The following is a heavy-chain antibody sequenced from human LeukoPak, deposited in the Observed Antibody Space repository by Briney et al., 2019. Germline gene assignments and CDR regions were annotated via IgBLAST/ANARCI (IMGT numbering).Heavy chain of an antibody. CDR3: ARERYYYDSSGYYYETFDAFDI. D-gene: IGHD3-22*01. CDR2: IYTSGST. V-gene: IGHV4-4*07. CDR1: GGSISSYY. J-gene: IGHJ3*02. Sequence: PSETLSLTCTVSGGSISSYYWSWIRQPAGKGLEWIGRIYTSGSTNYNPSLKSRVTMSVDTSKSQFSLKLSSVTAADTAVYYCARERYYYDSSGYYYETFDAFDIWGQGTMVTVSS.